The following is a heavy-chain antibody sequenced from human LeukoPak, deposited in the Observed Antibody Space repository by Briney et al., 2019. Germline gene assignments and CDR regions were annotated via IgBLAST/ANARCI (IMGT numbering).Heavy chain of an antibody. Sequence: NPSETLSLTCAVYGVSFSGYYWSWISQPPGKGREWIGEINHSGSTNYNPSLKSRVTISVDTSKNQYSLKLSSVTAADTAVYYCARGKWLVRLGYWGQGTLVTVSS. D-gene: IGHD6-19*01. V-gene: IGHV4-34*01. CDR1: GVSFSGYY. J-gene: IGHJ4*02. CDR3: ARGKWLVRLGY. CDR2: INHSGST.